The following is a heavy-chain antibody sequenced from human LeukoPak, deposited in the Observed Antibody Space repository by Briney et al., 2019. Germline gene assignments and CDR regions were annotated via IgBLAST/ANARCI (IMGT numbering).Heavy chain of an antibody. Sequence: SETLSLTCTVSGYSISNNFYWAWIRQSPGKGLEWVVSINHSWSTFYNPSLKSRGTISVDTSKNQFSLKLASVTAADTAVYYCARAPGTTFDYWGHGNMVTVSS. CDR3: ARAPGTTFDY. CDR2: INHSWST. V-gene: IGHV4-38-2*02. J-gene: IGHJ4*01. CDR1: GYSISNNFY. D-gene: IGHD4-17*01.